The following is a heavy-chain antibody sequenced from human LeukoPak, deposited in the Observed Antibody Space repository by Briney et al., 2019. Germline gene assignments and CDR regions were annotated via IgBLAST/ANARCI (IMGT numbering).Heavy chain of an antibody. V-gene: IGHV1-18*01. CDR2: ISAYNGDT. Sequence: ASVKAPCKASGYAFNTFGISWVRQAPGQGLEWVGWISAYNGDTHYPQKLQGRVTMTTDTSTNTAYMELTSLISDDTAVYYGARTTFLGSTYFQHWGQGTLVTVSS. CDR3: ARTTFLGSTYFQH. J-gene: IGHJ1*01. D-gene: IGHD1-26*01. CDR1: GYAFNTFG.